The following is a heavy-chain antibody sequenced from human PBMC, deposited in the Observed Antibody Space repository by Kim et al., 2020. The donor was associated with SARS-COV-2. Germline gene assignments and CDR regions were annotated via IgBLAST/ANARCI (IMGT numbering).Heavy chain of an antibody. Sequence: GGSLRLSCAASGFTFSSYWMHWVRQAPGKGLVWVSRINSDGSTTNYADAVKSRFTISRDSAKNTLYLKMNSLRAEDTAVYYCARGGYNDSSGYLVPVSNWGKGSLVTGS. J-gene: IGHJ4*02. CDR1: GFTFSSYW. CDR2: INSDGSTT. D-gene: IGHD3-22*01. CDR3: ARGGYNDSSGYLVPVSN. V-gene: IGHV3-74*01.